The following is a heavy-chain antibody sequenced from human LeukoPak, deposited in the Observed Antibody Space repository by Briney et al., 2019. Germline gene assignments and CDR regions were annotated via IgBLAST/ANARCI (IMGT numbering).Heavy chain of an antibody. V-gene: IGHV3-23*01. D-gene: IGHD2-2*01. CDR2: ISGSGAGT. CDR1: GFTFSSFA. CDR3: AKGWGYCGSTSCYPFDY. Sequence: GGSLRLSCAASGFTFSSFAMSWVRQAPGKGLEWVSAISGSGAGTYYADSVKGRFSVSRDNSKNTLYLQMNSLRAEDTAVYYCAKGWGYCGSTSCYPFDYWGQGTLVTVSS. J-gene: IGHJ4*02.